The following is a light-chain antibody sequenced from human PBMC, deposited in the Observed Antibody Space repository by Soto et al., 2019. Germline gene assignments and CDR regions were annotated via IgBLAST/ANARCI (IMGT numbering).Light chain of an antibody. CDR1: SSDVGGYNY. V-gene: IGLV2-14*01. J-gene: IGLJ1*01. CDR2: DVS. Sequence: QSALTQPASVSESPGQSITVSCTGTSSDVGGYNYVSWYQQHPGKAPKLMIYDVSDRPSGVSNRFSGSKSGNTASPTISGLQAEDEADYYCSSYSSSSTLYVFGTGTKLTVL. CDR3: SSYSSSSTLYV.